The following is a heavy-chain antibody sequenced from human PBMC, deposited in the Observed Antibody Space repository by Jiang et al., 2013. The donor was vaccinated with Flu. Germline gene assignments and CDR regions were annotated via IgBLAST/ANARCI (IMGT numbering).Heavy chain of an antibody. J-gene: IGHJ2*01. V-gene: IGHV4-59*01. CDR1: GGSISSYY. CDR2: IYYSGST. CDR3: ARVTMATIFAVNWYFDL. D-gene: IGHD5-24*01. Sequence: PSETLSLTCTVSGGSISSYYWSWIRQPPGKGLEWIGYIYYSGSTNYNPSLKSRVTISVDTSKNQFSLKLSSVTAADTAVYYCARVTMATIFAVNWYFDLWGRGTLVTVSS.